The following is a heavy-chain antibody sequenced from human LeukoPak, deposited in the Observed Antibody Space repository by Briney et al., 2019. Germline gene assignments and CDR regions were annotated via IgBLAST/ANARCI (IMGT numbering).Heavy chain of an antibody. V-gene: IGHV3-66*01. Sequence: PGGSLRLSCAASGFLVSSTYMSWVRQAPGKGLEWVSIIETGGTTYYRDSVKGRFTISRDDSKNTLYLQMNILRAEDTAVCYCVRDPPHGDSRRGDQGTLVTVSS. CDR1: GFLVSSTY. CDR2: IETGGTT. CDR3: VRDPPHGDSRR. D-gene: IGHD4-17*01. J-gene: IGHJ4*02.